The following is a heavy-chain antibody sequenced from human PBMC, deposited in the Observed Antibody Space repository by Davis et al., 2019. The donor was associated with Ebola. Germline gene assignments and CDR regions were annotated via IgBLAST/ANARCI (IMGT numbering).Heavy chain of an antibody. CDR1: GGSISRSTYY. CDR2: IYYNGKT. CDR3: VRGKGVWDS. D-gene: IGHD6-13*01. V-gene: IGHV4-39*02. J-gene: IGHJ4*02. Sequence: SETLSLTCTVSGGSISRSTYYWGWIRLAPGKGLEWFGSIYYNGKTYYNPSLKSRVTISVDTSGNHFSLKLNSVTATDTTMYYCVRGKGVWDSWGQGTLVTVSS.